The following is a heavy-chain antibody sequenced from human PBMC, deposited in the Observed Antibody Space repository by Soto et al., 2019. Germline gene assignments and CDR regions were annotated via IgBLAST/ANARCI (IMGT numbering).Heavy chain of an antibody. D-gene: IGHD3-3*01. J-gene: IGHJ6*02. CDR1: GYTFTSYA. CDR2: INGGNGDT. Sequence: ASVKVSCKASGYTFTSYAMHWVRQAPGQRLEWMAWINGGNGDTRYSQKFQGRVTITRDTSANTVYMELSSLRSEDTAVYYCARAGTVFGFLGTYYGMDFWCQGTPVSVSS. CDR3: ARAGTVFGFLGTYYGMDF. V-gene: IGHV1-3*01.